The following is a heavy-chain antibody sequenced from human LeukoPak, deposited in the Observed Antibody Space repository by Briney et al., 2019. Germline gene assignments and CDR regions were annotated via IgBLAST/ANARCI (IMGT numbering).Heavy chain of an antibody. D-gene: IGHD3-22*01. CDR1: GGSISSFY. CDR3: AGFYYDGSDYQILDQ. J-gene: IGHJ4*02. CDR2: IYTSGTT. Sequence: SETLSLTCSVSGGSISSFYWSWIRQPAGKGLEWIGRIYTSGTTNYNPSLKSRVTMSVDTSKNQFSLKLSSVTAADTAVYYCAGFYYDGSDYQILDQWGQGTLVTVSS. V-gene: IGHV4-4*07.